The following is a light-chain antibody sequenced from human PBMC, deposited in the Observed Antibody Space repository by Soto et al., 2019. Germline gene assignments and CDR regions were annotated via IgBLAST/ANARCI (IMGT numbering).Light chain of an antibody. CDR2: KDD. CDR3: QSYDSSNHVV. CDR1: SGSIASNY. Sequence: NFMLTQPHSVSKSPGKTVTISCTGSSGSIASNYVQWYQQRPGSAPTTVIYKDDQRPSGVPDRFSGSIDSSSNSASLTISGLKTEDGADYYCQSYDSSNHVVFGGGTQLTVL. J-gene: IGLJ2*01. V-gene: IGLV6-57*02.